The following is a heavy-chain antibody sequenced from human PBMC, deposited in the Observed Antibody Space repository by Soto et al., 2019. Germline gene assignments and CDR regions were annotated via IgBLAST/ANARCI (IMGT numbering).Heavy chain of an antibody. D-gene: IGHD3-22*01. CDR3: ARHAGYYDSSGYYWDYYYYGMDV. CDR2: IYYSGST. J-gene: IGHJ6*02. V-gene: IGHV4-59*08. Sequence: PSETLSLTCTVSGGSISSYYWGWIRQPPGEGLEWIGYIYYSGSTNYNPSLKSRVTISVDTSKNQFSLKLSSVTAADTAVYYCARHAGYYDSSGYYWDYYYYGMDVWGQGTTVTVSS. CDR1: GGSISSYY.